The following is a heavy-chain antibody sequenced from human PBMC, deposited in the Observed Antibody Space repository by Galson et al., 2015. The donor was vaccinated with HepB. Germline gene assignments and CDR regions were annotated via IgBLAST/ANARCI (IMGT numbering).Heavy chain of an antibody. J-gene: IGHJ6*02. CDR2: ISYDGSNK. Sequence: SLRLSCAASGFTFSSYAMHWVRQAPGKGLEWVAVISYDGSNKYYADSVKGRFTISRDNSKNTLYLQMNSLRAEDTAVYYCARDPCGGGYCSGWVPSRYYGMDVWGQGTTVTVSS. CDR3: ARDPCGGGYCSGWVPSRYYGMDV. D-gene: IGHD2-15*01. V-gene: IGHV3-30*04. CDR1: GFTFSSYA.